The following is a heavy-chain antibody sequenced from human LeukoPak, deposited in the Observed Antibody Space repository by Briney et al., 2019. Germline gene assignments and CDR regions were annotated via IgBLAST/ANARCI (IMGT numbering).Heavy chain of an antibody. CDR2: IYHTGTT. Sequence: SETLSLTCTVSGGSLSPYYWTWIRQPRGKGLEWIGYIYHTGTTKYNPSLSYRVTISVETSKNQFSLRLKSVTAADTAIYYCARLDSGDHGNIPHWGQGTLVTVSS. J-gene: IGHJ1*01. D-gene: IGHD1-26*01. V-gene: IGHV4-59*08. CDR1: GGSLSPYY. CDR3: ARLDSGDHGNIPH.